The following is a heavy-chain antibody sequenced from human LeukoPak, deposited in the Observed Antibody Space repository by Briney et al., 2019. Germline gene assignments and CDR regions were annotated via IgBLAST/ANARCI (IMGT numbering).Heavy chain of an antibody. CDR2: ISGSGGST. CDR3: AKDIWFGEFNYGMDV. CDR1: GFTFSSYA. J-gene: IGHJ6*02. V-gene: IGHV3-23*01. Sequence: GGSLRLSCAASGFTFSSYAMSWVRQAPGKGLEWVSAISGSGGSTYYADSVKGRFTISRDNSKNTLYLQMNSLRAEDTAVYYCAKDIWFGEFNYGMDVWGQGTTVTVSS. D-gene: IGHD3-10*01.